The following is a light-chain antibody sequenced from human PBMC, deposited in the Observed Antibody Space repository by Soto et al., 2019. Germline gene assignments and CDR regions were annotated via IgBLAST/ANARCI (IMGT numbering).Light chain of an antibody. CDR3: QSYDSSLSDQGYV. Sequence: QSVLTQPPSVSGAPGQRVTISCTGSSSNIGAGYDVHWYQQLPGTAPKLLISGNSNRPSGVPDRFSGSKSGTSASLAITGLQAEDEADYDCQSYDSSLSDQGYVFGTGTKLTVL. J-gene: IGLJ1*01. V-gene: IGLV1-40*01. CDR2: GNS. CDR1: SSNIGAGYD.